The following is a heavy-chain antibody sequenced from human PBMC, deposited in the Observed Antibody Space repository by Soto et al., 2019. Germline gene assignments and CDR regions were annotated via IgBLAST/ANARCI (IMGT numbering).Heavy chain of an antibody. J-gene: IGHJ4*02. CDR1: GFTFSDYY. Sequence: QVQLVESGGGLVKPGGSLRLSCAASGFTFSDYYMSWIRQAPGKGLEWVSYISSSGNPIYYADAVKGRFTISRDNAKNSLYLQMNSLRAEDTAVYYCARRIRNSRGYLQARRWDWGQGTLVTVSS. D-gene: IGHD3-22*01. CDR2: ISSSGNPI. CDR3: ARRIRNSRGYLQARRWD. V-gene: IGHV3-11*01.